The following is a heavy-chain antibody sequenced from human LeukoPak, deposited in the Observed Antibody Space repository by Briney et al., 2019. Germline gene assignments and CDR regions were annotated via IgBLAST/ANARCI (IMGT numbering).Heavy chain of an antibody. J-gene: IGHJ3*02. CDR2: IRYDGSNK. Sequence: PGGSLRLSCAASGFTFSSYGMHWVRQAPGKGLEWVAFIRYDGSNKYYADSVRGRFTISRDNSKNTLYLQMNSLRAEDTAVHYCAKDQQWLVQSAFDIWGQGTTVTVSP. CDR1: GFTFSSYG. CDR3: AKDQQWLVQSAFDI. D-gene: IGHD6-19*01. V-gene: IGHV3-30*02.